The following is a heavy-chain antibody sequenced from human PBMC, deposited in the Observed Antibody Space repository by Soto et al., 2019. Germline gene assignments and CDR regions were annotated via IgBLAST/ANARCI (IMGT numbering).Heavy chain of an antibody. Sequence: GASVKVSCKXSGYTFSTYAMHWVRQAPGQSLEWMGWLNGGTGQTRYSQKFQDRVIITRDTSASTGYMELSSLTSEDTAVYYCARGKGMEENYFYYGLDIWGQGTTVTVS. CDR3: ARGKGMEENYFYYGLDI. D-gene: IGHD1-1*01. J-gene: IGHJ6*02. V-gene: IGHV1-3*01. CDR2: LNGGTGQT. CDR1: GYTFSTYA.